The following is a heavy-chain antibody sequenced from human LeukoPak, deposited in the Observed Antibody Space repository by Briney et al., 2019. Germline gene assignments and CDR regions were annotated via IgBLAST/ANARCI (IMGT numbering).Heavy chain of an antibody. Sequence: PSETLSLTCTVSGGSVSSGSYYWSWIRQPPGRGLEWIGYIYYSGSTNYNPSLKSRVTISVDASKNQFSLKLSSVTAADTAVYYCARASRFIAAAGTHWFDPWGQGTLVTVSS. CDR1: GGSVSSGSYY. CDR2: IYYSGST. J-gene: IGHJ5*02. D-gene: IGHD6-13*01. V-gene: IGHV4-61*01. CDR3: ARASRFIAAAGTHWFDP.